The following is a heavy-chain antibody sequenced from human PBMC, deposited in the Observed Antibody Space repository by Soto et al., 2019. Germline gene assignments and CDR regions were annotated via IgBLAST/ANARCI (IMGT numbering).Heavy chain of an antibody. CDR1: GFTFSDYY. Sequence: QVQLVESGGGLVKPGGSLRLSCAASGFTFSDYYMSWIRQAPGKGLEWVSHISSSGTTMFYADSVKGRFTISRDNAKNSLYLQMNSLRADDTAVYYCARVPRFCRVSNCFNNYYSYSMDVWGKGTTVTASS. CDR2: ISSSGTTM. J-gene: IGHJ6*03. V-gene: IGHV3-11*01. D-gene: IGHD2-15*01. CDR3: ARVPRFCRVSNCFNNYYSYSMDV.